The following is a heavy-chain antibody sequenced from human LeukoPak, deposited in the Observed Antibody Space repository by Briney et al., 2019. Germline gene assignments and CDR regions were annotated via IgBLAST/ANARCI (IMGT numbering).Heavy chain of an antibody. D-gene: IGHD4-17*01. CDR3: ARVLMTTVTRYFDY. J-gene: IGHJ4*02. Sequence: TGGSLRLSCAASGFTFSSYWMSWIRQPPGKGLEWIGEINHSGSTNYNPSLKSRVTISVDTSKNQFSLKLSSVTAADTAVYYCARVLMTTVTRYFDYWGQGTLVTVSS. CDR1: GFTFSSYW. V-gene: IGHV4-34*01. CDR2: INHSGST.